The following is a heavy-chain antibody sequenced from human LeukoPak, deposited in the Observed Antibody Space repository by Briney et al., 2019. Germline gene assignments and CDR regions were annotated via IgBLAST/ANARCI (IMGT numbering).Heavy chain of an antibody. D-gene: IGHD2-21*01. V-gene: IGHV3-11*04. Sequence: KPGGSLRLSCAASGITFSDYYMTWIRQAPGKGLEWVSYISSSGTMINYADSVKGRFTISRENAKNSLYLQMNSLRAGDTAVYYCARVGHNAEFDYWGQGTLVTVSS. CDR2: ISSSGTMI. CDR3: ARVGHNAEFDY. CDR1: GITFSDYY. J-gene: IGHJ4*02.